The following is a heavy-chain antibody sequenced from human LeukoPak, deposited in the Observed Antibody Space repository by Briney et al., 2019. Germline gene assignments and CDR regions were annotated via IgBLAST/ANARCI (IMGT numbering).Heavy chain of an antibody. D-gene: IGHD5/OR15-5a*01. J-gene: IGHJ4*02. Sequence: SETLSLTCTVSGGSISSYYGSWIRQPPGKGLEWIGYIYYSGSTNYNPSLKSRVTISVDTSKNQFSLKLSSVTAADTAVYYCAREIISTLDYWGQGTLVTVSS. CDR3: AREIISTLDY. CDR1: GGSISSYY. V-gene: IGHV4-59*12. CDR2: IYYSGST.